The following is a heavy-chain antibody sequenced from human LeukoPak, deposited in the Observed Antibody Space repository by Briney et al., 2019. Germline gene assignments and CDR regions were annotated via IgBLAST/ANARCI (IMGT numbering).Heavy chain of an antibody. J-gene: IGHJ4*02. CDR3: AREIGLRFDF. V-gene: IGHV3-48*03. CDR1: GFTFRGYA. CDR2: ISSSGNSI. D-gene: IGHD5/OR15-5a*01. Sequence: GGSLRLSCSASGFTFRGYAMHWVRQAPGKGLEWVSYISSSGNSIYYADSVKGRFTISRDNAKNSLYLQMNSLRAEDTAVFYCAREIGLRFDFWGQGTPVTVSS.